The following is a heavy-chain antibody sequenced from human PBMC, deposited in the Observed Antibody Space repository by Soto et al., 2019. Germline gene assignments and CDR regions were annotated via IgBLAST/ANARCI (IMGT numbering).Heavy chain of an antibody. V-gene: IGHV1-18*01. CDR1: GYAFTTYG. D-gene: IGHD3-10*01. J-gene: IGHJ4*02. CDR3: ARATYGAY. Sequence: QVHLVQSGAEVKKPGASVKVSCQGSGYAFTTYGITWVRQAPGQGLEWMGWISAHNGNTNYAQKLQGRVTVTRDTSTSTAYMELRSLRYDDTAVYYCARATYGAYWGQGDLVTVSS. CDR2: ISAHNGNT.